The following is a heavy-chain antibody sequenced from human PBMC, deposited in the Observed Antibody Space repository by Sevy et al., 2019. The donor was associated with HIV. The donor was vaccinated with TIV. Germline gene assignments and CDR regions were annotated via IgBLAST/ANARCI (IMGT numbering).Heavy chain of an antibody. CDR3: TTGGSLFQH. CDR1: GFTLSNVW. CDR2: FKSKSDGGTT. D-gene: IGHD3-16*01. J-gene: IGHJ1*01. V-gene: IGHV3-15*01. Sequence: GGSLRLSCAASGFTLSNVWMSWVRQAPGKGLEWVGHFKSKSDGGTTEYAAPVRGRFTISRDDSKNTLYLQMNSLKTEDTAVYYCTTGGSLFQHWGQGTLVTVSS.